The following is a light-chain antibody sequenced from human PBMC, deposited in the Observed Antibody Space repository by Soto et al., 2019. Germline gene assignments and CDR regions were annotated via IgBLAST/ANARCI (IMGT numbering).Light chain of an antibody. CDR2: EVS. CDR1: SSDVGAFNY. Sequence: QSVLTQPASVSGSPGQSITISCTGTSSDVGAFNYVSWYQHHPGKAPKFLIYEVSNRPSGVSNRFSGSKSGNTASLTISGLQAEDEADYYCSSYAGFSTSAIFGGGTKLTVL. CDR3: SSYAGFSTSAI. J-gene: IGLJ2*01. V-gene: IGLV2-14*01.